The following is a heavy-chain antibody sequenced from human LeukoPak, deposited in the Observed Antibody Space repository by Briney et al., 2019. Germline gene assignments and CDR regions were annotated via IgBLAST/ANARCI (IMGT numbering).Heavy chain of an antibody. D-gene: IGHD3-22*01. CDR1: GFTFSSYG. CDR3: ARDWGRGNSGYKDH. Sequence: GGSLRLSCAASGFTFSSYGMHWVRQAPGKGLDWVAVIWDDGSNPYYAASVKGRFTISRDNSKNTLDLQMTNLRAEDTGFYYCARDWGRGNSGYKDHWGQGTLATVSS. V-gene: IGHV3-33*01. CDR2: IWDDGSNP. J-gene: IGHJ4*02.